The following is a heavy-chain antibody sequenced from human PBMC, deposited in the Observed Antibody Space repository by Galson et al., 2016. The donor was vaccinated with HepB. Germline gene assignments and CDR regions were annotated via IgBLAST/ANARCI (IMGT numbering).Heavy chain of an antibody. Sequence: SLRLSCAASGFPFSIYAMNWFRQAPGKGLEWVSTIATAINAENTQYAVSVNGRSTISRDDSNSILYVQMSSLRAADTAEYYCAKDYDSSGHFEGDWGQGTLVTVSP. V-gene: IGHV3-23*01. CDR2: IATAINAENT. CDR1: GFPFSIYA. CDR3: AKDYDSSGHFEGD. D-gene: IGHD3-22*01. J-gene: IGHJ4*02.